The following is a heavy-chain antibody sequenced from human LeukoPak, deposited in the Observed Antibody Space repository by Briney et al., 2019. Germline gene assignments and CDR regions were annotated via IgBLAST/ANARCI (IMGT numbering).Heavy chain of an antibody. CDR3: ARNPDRAYFDY. V-gene: IGHV3-48*02. D-gene: IGHD1-14*01. J-gene: IGHJ4*02. CDR2: ISRTSSDI. CDR1: GFTFSNYG. Sequence: GGSLTLSCAASGFTFSNYGMNWVRQAPGKGLEWVAYISRTSSDIYYADSVVGRFTIPRDSATNSLHLQLHSLRDEDTAVYYCARNPDRAYFDYWGQGTLVTVSS.